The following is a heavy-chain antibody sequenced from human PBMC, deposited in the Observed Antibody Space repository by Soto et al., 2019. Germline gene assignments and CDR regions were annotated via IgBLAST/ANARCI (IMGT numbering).Heavy chain of an antibody. Sequence: GSLRLSCAASGFTFNNAWMNWVRQAPGKGLEWVGRIKSKSDGGTTDYAAPVKGRFSISRDDSENSLYLQMNSLKTEDTAVYYCTIAPQWLVRKFDYWGRGTLVTVSS. CDR1: GFTFNNAW. D-gene: IGHD6-19*01. CDR3: TIAPQWLVRKFDY. CDR2: IKSKSDGGTT. J-gene: IGHJ4*02. V-gene: IGHV3-15*07.